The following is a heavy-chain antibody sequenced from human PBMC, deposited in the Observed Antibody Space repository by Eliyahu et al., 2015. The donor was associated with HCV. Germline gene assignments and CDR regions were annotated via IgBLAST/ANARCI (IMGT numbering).Heavy chain of an antibody. CDR3: VRGTPAVAGIDY. CDR1: GXTLSKFG. V-gene: IGHV3-30*12. CDR2: ILPDGRVM. D-gene: IGHD6-19*01. Sequence: QVQLVESGGGVGQPXRSXXXSCAGSGXTLSKFGIHWVRQAPGKGLEGVADILPDGRVMHYADSVKGRFTIARDNSKNTVSLQMTRLRVEDTAVYYCVRGTPAVAGIDYWGQGTLVTVSS. J-gene: IGHJ4*02.